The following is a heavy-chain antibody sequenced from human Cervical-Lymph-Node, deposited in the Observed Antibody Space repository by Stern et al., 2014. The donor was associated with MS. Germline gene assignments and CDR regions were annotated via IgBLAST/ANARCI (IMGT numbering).Heavy chain of an antibody. V-gene: IGHV4-30-4*01. CDR3: ARDSYRDPIDY. CDR1: GGSINSVDYY. D-gene: IGHD4-17*01. CDR2: IYYSGST. Sequence: VQLEESGPGLVKPSETLSLTCTVSGGSINSVDYYWSWIRQPPGKGLEWIGYIYYSGSTSYNPSLKNRFIISADTSKNQFSLNLRSVTAADTAVYFCARDSYRDPIDYWGQGTLVTVSS. J-gene: IGHJ4*02.